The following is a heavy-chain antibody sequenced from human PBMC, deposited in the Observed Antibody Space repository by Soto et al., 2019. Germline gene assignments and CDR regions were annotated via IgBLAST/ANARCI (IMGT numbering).Heavy chain of an antibody. CDR3: EQATDSNAWEHYDL. D-gene: IGHD6-19*01. CDR2: IDSGGGFT. J-gene: IGHJ5*02. V-gene: IGHV3-23*01. Sequence: EVHVLESGGDLVQPGESLRLSCAASGFTFSSYAMNWVRQAPGKGLEWVSRIDSGGGFTHYTDSVNGRFSISRDNSRNTVYLKMNNLRPEDMDVDYCEQATDSNAWEHYDLWGQGTLVTVSS. CDR1: GFTFSSYA.